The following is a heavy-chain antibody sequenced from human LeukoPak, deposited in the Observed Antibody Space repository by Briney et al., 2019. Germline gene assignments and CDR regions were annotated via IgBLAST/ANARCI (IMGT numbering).Heavy chain of an antibody. D-gene: IGHD6-6*01. CDR2: VRYDGSNK. Sequence: GGSLRLSCAASGFTFSSYGMHWVRQAPGKGLEWVAFVRYDGSNKYYADSVKGRFTISRDNSKNTLYLQMNSLRAEDTAVYYCAKDMYSSSPSWFDPWGQGTLVTVSS. J-gene: IGHJ5*02. CDR3: AKDMYSSSPSWFDP. V-gene: IGHV3-30*02. CDR1: GFTFSSYG.